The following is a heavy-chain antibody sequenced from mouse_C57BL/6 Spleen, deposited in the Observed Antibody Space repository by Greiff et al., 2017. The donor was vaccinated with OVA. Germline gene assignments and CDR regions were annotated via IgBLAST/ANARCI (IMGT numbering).Heavy chain of an antibody. CDR2: ISSGGSYT. J-gene: IGHJ2*01. V-gene: IGHV5-6*01. D-gene: IGHD1-1*01. CDR1: GFTFSSYG. CDR3: ARQGGSRGGDY. Sequence: EVMLVESGGDLVKPGGSLKLSCAASGFTFSSYGMSWVRQTPDKRLEWVATISSGGSYTYYPDSVKGRFTISRDNAKNTLYLQMSSLKSEDTAMYYCARQGGSRGGDYWGQGTTLTVSS.